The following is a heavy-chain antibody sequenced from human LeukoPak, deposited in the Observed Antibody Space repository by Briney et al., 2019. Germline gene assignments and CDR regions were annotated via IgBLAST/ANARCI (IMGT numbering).Heavy chain of an antibody. CDR3: ARDLGTVDTVNGIAAY. V-gene: IGHV4-31*03. D-gene: IGHD5-18*01. Sequence: SQTLSLTCTVSGGSISSGGYYWSWIRQHPGKGLEWIGYIYYSGSTYYNPSLKSRVTISVDTSKNQFSLKLSSVTAADTAVYYCARDLGTVDTVNGIAAYWGQGSLVTVSS. CDR1: GGSISSGGYY. J-gene: IGHJ4*02. CDR2: IYYSGST.